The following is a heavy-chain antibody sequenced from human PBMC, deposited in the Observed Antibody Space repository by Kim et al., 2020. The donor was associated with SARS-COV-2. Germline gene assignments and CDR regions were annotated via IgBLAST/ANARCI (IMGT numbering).Heavy chain of an antibody. V-gene: IGHV4-31*03. Sequence: SETLSLTCTVSGGSISSGGYYWSWIRQHPGKGLEWIGYIYYSGSTYYNPSLKSRVTISVDTSKNQFSLKLSSVTAADTAVYYCARVLVDIVATTSLWFDPWGQGTLVTVSS. CDR2: IYYSGST. J-gene: IGHJ5*02. CDR3: ARVLVDIVATTSLWFDP. D-gene: IGHD5-12*01. CDR1: GGSISSGGYY.